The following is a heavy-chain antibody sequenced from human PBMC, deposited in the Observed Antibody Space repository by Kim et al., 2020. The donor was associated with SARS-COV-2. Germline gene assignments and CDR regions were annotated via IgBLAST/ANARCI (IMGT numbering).Heavy chain of an antibody. J-gene: IGHJ4*02. CDR3: AKAGIWGSYRQDYFDY. Sequence: GGSLRLSCAASGFTFSSYAMSWVRQAPGKGLEWVSAISGSGGSTYYADSVKGRFTISRDNSKNTLYLQMNSLRAEDTAVYYCAKAGIWGSYRQDYFDYWGQGTLVTVSS. V-gene: IGHV3-23*01. D-gene: IGHD3-16*02. CDR1: GFTFSSYA. CDR2: ISGSGGST.